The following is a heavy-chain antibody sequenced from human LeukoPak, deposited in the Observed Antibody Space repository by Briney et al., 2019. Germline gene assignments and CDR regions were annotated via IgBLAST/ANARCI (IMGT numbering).Heavy chain of an antibody. CDR3: ARRRPASGYLL. CDR2: ISWNSGSI. J-gene: IGHJ4*02. CDR1: GFIFNNYA. Sequence: PGGSLRLSCAGSGFIFNNYAMHWVRQPPGKGLEWVSGISWNSGSIDYADSVKGRFTISRDNAKNSLYLQMNSLRAEDTAVYYCARRRPASGYLLWGQGTLVTVSS. V-gene: IGHV3-9*01. D-gene: IGHD5-12*01.